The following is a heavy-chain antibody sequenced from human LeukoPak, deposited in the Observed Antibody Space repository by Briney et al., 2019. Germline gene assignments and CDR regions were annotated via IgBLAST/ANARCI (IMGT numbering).Heavy chain of an antibody. D-gene: IGHD1-26*01. CDR3: ARVSDGSHYYY. V-gene: IGHV3-64*01. J-gene: IGHJ4*02. CDR2: ISSTGGST. CDR1: GFTFSNYA. Sequence: GGSLRLSCAASGFTFSNYAMHWVRQRPGKGLEYVSGISSTGGSTHYANSVKGRFTISRDNSKNTLYFQMGSLRAEDMAVYYCARVSDGSHYYYWGQGTLVTVSS.